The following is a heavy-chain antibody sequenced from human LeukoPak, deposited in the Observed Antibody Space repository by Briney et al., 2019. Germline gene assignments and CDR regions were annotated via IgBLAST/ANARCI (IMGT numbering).Heavy chain of an antibody. Sequence: RGEPLKISCKGFGFSFTNYWIGWVRQMPGKGLEWMGIIYPGDSHTRYSPSFQGQVTISADKSISAAYLQWRSLKASDSAMYYCARRVWDDSSGYFFDYWGQGTLVTVSS. CDR1: GFSFTNYW. V-gene: IGHV5-51*01. CDR3: ARRVWDDSSGYFFDY. D-gene: IGHD3-22*01. CDR2: IYPGDSHT. J-gene: IGHJ4*02.